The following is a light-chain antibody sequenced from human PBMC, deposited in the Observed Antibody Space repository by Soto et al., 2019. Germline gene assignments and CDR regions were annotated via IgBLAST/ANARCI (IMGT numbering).Light chain of an antibody. CDR2: WAS. CDR3: QQYYIIPGT. Sequence: DIVMTQSPDSLAVSLGERATINCKSSQSVLYSSNNKNYLAWYQQKPGQPPKLLIYWASTRESGVPDRFRGSGYGTDFTLTISSLQAEDVEVYYCQQYYIIPGTFGQGTKVEIK. V-gene: IGKV4-1*01. CDR1: QSVLYSSNNKNY. J-gene: IGKJ1*01.